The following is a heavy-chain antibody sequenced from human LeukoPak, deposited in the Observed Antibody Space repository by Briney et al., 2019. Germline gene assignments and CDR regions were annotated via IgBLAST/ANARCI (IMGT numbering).Heavy chain of an antibody. V-gene: IGHV1-2*02. CDR1: GYTFTGYY. D-gene: IGHD3-10*01. Sequence: GGSVRVSCKASGYTFTGYYMHWVRQAPGQGLEWMGWINPNSGGTNYAQKFQGRVTMTRDTSISTAYMELSRLRSDDTAVYYCARDLRFGEFRVDYWGQGTLVTVSS. CDR2: INPNSGGT. J-gene: IGHJ4*02. CDR3: ARDLRFGEFRVDY.